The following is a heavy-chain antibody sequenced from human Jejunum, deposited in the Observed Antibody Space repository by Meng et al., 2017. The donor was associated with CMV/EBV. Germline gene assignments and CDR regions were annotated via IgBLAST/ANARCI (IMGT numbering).Heavy chain of an antibody. CDR3: ARDQSGWGYFDA. CDR1: GYSFINYG. Sequence: KTSGYSFINYGISWGRQAPGQVLEWMGWINVYKGNTNYAQKFQGRVIMTADTSTSTSYMELRSVRSDDTAIYFCARDQSGWGYFDAWGQGALVTVSS. CDR2: INVYKGNT. V-gene: IGHV1-18*01. J-gene: IGHJ5*02. D-gene: IGHD3-22*01.